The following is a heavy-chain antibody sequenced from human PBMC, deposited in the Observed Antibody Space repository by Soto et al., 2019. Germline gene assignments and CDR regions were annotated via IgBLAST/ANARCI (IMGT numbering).Heavy chain of an antibody. V-gene: IGHV4-61*01. CDR2: IYYSGST. CDR1: GGSVSSGSYY. CDR3: ARGPYYDILTGYTRIDY. D-gene: IGHD3-9*01. Sequence: SYTLSLTCTVSGGSVSSGSYYWSWIRQPPGKGLEWIGYIYYSGSTNYNPSLKSRVTISVDTSKNQFSLKLSSVTAADTAVYYCARGPYYDILTGYTRIDYWGQGTLVTVSS. J-gene: IGHJ4*02.